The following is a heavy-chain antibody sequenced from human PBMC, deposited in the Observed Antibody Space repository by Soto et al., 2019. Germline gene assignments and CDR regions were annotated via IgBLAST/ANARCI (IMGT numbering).Heavy chain of an antibody. CDR3: VRDGRPYGLFDY. CDR2: ISAYNGNT. J-gene: IGHJ4*02. CDR1: GYTFSSYG. Sequence: ASVKVSCKASGYTFSSYGISWVRQAPGRGLEWMGWISAYNGNTNYEQKVQGRVTMTADQSTNTAYMELTNLRSDDTAVYYCVRDGRPYGLFDYWGQGTLVTVSS. D-gene: IGHD1-26*01. V-gene: IGHV1-18*04.